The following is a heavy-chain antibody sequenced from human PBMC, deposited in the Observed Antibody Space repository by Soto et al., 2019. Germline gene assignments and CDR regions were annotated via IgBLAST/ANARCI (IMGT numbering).Heavy chain of an antibody. D-gene: IGHD5-18*01. CDR3: AKEGAGYSYCPSFDY. V-gene: IGHV3-23*01. CDR2: ISGSGGST. Sequence: EVQLLESGGGLVQPGGSLRLSCAASGFTFSSYAMSWVRQAPGKGLEWVSAISGSGGSTYYADSVKGRFTISRDNSKNTPYLQKNRPRGEDTGVYYCAKEGAGYSYCPSFDYWGQGTLVTVSS. J-gene: IGHJ4*02. CDR1: GFTFSSYA.